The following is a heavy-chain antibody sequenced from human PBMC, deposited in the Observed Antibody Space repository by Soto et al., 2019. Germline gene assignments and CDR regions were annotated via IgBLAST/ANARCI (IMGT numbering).Heavy chain of an antibody. CDR1: GFTFSSYS. Sequence: EVQLVESGGGLVQPGGSLRLSCVASGFTFSSYSMVWVRQAPGKGLEWISYIFASSTTIYYADSVKGRFTVSRDNAQKSLFLQMNSLRAEDTAVYYCARDKDWAFDHWGQGTLVTVSS. CDR2: IFASSTTI. D-gene: IGHD3-9*01. J-gene: IGHJ4*02. CDR3: ARDKDWAFDH. V-gene: IGHV3-48*04.